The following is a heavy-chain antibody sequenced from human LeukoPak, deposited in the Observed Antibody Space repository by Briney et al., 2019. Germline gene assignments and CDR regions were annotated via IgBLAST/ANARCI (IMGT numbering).Heavy chain of an antibody. D-gene: IGHD5-18*01. J-gene: IGHJ4*02. V-gene: IGHV3-33*01. CDR1: GXTFSSYG. CDR2: IWYDGSNK. CDR3: AGAPYSYGFFDY. Sequence: GRSLRLSCAASGXTFSSYGMHWVRQAPGKGLEWVAVIWYDGSNKYYADSVKGRFTISRDNSKNTLYLQMNSLRAEDTAVYYCAGAPYSYGFFDYWGQGTLVTVSS.